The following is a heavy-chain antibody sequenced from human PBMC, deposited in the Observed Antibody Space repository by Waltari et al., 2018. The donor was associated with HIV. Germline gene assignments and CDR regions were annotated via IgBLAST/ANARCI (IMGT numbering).Heavy chain of an antibody. Sequence: EVQLVESGGGLVKPGGSLRLSCVVSVFTFSRYSMNWVRQAPGKGREWVSSISSSGIYIYYADSLKGRFTISRDNAKNSLYLQMNSLRAEDTAVYYCARVWYSSSRGEPDYWGQGALVTVSS. D-gene: IGHD6-13*01. CDR1: VFTFSRYS. J-gene: IGHJ4*02. V-gene: IGHV3-21*01. CDR3: ARVWYSSSRGEPDY. CDR2: ISSSGIYI.